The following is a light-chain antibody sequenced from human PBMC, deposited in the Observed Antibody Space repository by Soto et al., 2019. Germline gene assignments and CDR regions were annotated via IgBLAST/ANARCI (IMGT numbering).Light chain of an antibody. CDR2: NVS. Sequence: QSVLTQAASVSGSPGQSITISCTGTSSDVGGYNYVSWCQQFPGKVPKLLIYNVSNRPSGVPERFSGSKSGTSASLAITGLQAEDEADYYCQAYDYSLTAFVLGGGTKVTVL. J-gene: IGLJ3*02. V-gene: IGLV2-14*01. CDR3: QAYDYSLTAFV. CDR1: SSDVGGYNY.